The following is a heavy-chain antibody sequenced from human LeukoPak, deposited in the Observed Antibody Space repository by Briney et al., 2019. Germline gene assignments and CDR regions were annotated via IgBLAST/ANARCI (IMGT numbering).Heavy chain of an antibody. CDR1: GGSISSSN. J-gene: IGHJ4*02. CDR3: ARDQAGTMPDY. Sequence: ETLSLTCAVSGGSISSSNWWSWVRQPPGKGLEWVSSISSSSSYIYYADSVKGRFTISRDNAKNSLYLQMNSLRAEDTAVYYCARDQAGTMPDYWGQGTPVTVSS. D-gene: IGHD1-1*01. CDR2: ISSSSSYI. V-gene: IGHV3-21*01.